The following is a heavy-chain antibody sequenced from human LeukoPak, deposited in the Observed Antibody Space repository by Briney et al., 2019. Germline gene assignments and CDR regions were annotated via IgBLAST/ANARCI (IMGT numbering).Heavy chain of an antibody. J-gene: IGHJ5*02. CDR2: INPNSGGT. D-gene: IGHD6-25*01. CDR1: GYTFTSYD. V-gene: IGHV1-2*04. CDR3: ARKARVGAGLRDWFDP. Sequence: ALVKVSCKASGYTFTSYDINWVRQATGQGLEWMGWINPNSGGTNYAQKFQGWVTMTRDTSISTAYMELSRLRSDDTAVYYCARKARVGAGLRDWFDPWGQGTLVTVSS.